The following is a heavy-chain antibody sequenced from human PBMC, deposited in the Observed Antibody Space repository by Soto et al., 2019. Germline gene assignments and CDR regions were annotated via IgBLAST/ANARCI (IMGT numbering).Heavy chain of an antibody. CDR1: GFTFSRYS. CDR2: ISSTTNYI. J-gene: IGHJ4*02. CDR3: ARESEDLTSNFDY. Sequence: GGSLRLSCAASGFTFSRYSMNWVRQAPGKGLEWFSSISSTTNYIYYADSMKGRFTVSRDNAKNSVYLDMNSLSAEDTAVYYCARESEDLTSNFDYWGQGTLVTVFS. V-gene: IGHV3-21*01.